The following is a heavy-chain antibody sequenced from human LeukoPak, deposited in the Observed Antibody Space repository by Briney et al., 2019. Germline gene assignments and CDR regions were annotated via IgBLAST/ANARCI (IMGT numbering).Heavy chain of an antibody. V-gene: IGHV1-8*01. Sequence: ASVKVSCKASGYTFTSYDINWVRQATGQALEWMGWMNPNSGNTGYAQKFQGRVTMTRNTSISTAYMELSSLRSEDTAVYYCASSAAAAVAYYFDYWGQGTLVTVSS. CDR3: ASSAAAAVAYYFDY. CDR2: MNPNSGNT. J-gene: IGHJ4*02. CDR1: GYTFTSYD. D-gene: IGHD6-13*01.